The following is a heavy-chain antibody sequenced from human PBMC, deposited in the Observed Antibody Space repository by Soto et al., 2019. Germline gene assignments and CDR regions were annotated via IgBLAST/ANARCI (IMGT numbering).Heavy chain of an antibody. Sequence: GGSLRLSCAASGFTFSSYAMSWVRQAPGKGLEWVSAISGSGGSTYYADSVKGRFTISRDNPNKLLFLHMDNLRPEDTAVYYCARDNLAFQGAFDLWGQGPLVTVSS. J-gene: IGHJ4*02. CDR1: GFTFSSYA. D-gene: IGHD3-16*01. V-gene: IGHV3-23*01. CDR2: ISGSGGST. CDR3: ARDNLAFQGAFDL.